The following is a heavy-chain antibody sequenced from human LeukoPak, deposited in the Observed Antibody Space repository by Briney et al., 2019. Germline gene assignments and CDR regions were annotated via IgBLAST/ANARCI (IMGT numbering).Heavy chain of an antibody. CDR3: ATNKVGATGSYYYYGMDV. D-gene: IGHD1-26*01. CDR2: FDPEDGET. V-gene: IGHV1-24*01. CDR1: GYTLTELS. Sequence: ASVKVSCKVSGYTLTELSMHWVRQAPGKGLEWMGGFDPEDGETIYAQKFQGRVTMTEDTSTDTAYMELSSLRSEDTAVYYCATNKVGATGSYYYYGMDVWGQGTTVTVSS. J-gene: IGHJ6*02.